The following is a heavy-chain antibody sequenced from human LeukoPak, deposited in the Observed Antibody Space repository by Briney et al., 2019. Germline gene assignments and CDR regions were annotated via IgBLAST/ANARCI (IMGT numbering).Heavy chain of an antibody. Sequence: ASVKVSCKASGYTFTGYYMHWVRQAPGQGLEWMGWINPNSGGTNYAQKFQGRVTMTRDTSISTAYMELSRLRSDDTAVYYCARDLMIFGVAPLDYWGQGTLVTVSS. V-gene: IGHV1-2*02. CDR3: ARDLMIFGVAPLDY. J-gene: IGHJ4*02. D-gene: IGHD3-3*01. CDR1: GYTFTGYY. CDR2: INPNSGGT.